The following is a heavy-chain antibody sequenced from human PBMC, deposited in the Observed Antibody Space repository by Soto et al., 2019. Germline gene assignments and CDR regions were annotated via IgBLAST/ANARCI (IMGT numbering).Heavy chain of an antibody. V-gene: IGHV1-18*01. CDR1: GFTFNTYV. CDR3: ARGGSGSYRMFDY. Sequence: QVQLVQSGAEVKKPGASVTVSCQASGFTFNTYVITWVRQAPGQGLEWLGWISVYHGNTNYAQKVQGRVTMTTDTSTSKAYMERRSLRPDATAVYYCARGGSGSYRMFDYWGQGTLVTVSS. CDR2: ISVYHGNT. J-gene: IGHJ4*02. D-gene: IGHD1-26*01.